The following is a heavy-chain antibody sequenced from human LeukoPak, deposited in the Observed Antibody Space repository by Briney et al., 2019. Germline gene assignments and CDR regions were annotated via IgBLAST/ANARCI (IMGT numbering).Heavy chain of an antibody. Sequence: PETQSLTCTVSGGSITNNNYYWDWIRQPPGRGLEWIVVLYYSGRNHYTSSLKSRVPVAVNTSKNRFSLKLNAVSAAESAVYYCARHIRPGYSGYENVCDIWGQGTSVSV. V-gene: IGHV4-39*01. J-gene: IGHJ3*02. D-gene: IGHD5-12*01. CDR2: LYYSGRN. CDR1: GGSITNNNYY. CDR3: ARHIRPGYSGYENVCDI.